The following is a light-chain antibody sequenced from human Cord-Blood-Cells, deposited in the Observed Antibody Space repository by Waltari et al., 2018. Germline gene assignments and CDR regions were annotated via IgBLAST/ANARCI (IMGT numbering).Light chain of an antibody. CDR1: QSISSY. CDR3: QQSYSTPYT. V-gene: IGKV1-39*01. CDR2: AAS. J-gene: IGKJ2*01. Sequence: DIQMTQSPSPLSASVGERVTITCRVSQSISSYLNWSQQKPGKAPKLLISAASSLQRGVPSRFSGSGSGTDFTLTISSLQPEEFATYYCQQSYSTPYTFGQGTKLEIK.